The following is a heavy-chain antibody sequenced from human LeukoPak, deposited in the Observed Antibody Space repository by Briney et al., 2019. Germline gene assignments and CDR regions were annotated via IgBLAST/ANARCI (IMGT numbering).Heavy chain of an antibody. Sequence: ALVKVSCKASGYTFTSYGISWVRQAPGQGLEWMGWISAYNGNTNYAQKLQGRVTMTTDTSTSTAYMELRSLRSEDTAVYYCARDPSPRGTNLIDPWGQGTLVTVSS. D-gene: IGHD1-1*01. CDR3: ARDPSPRGTNLIDP. CDR2: ISAYNGNT. V-gene: IGHV1-18*01. CDR1: GYTFTSYG. J-gene: IGHJ5*02.